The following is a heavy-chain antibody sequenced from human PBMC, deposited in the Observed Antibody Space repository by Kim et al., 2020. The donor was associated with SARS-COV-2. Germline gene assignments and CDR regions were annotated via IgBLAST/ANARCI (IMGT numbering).Heavy chain of an antibody. D-gene: IGHD2-2*01. V-gene: IGHV5-51*01. CDR3: ASGGCSSTSCYGGFDY. Sequence: GESLKISCKGSGYSFTSYWIGWVRQMPGKGLEWMGIIYPGDSDTRYSPSFQGQVTISADKSISTAYLQWSSLKASDTAMYYCASGGCSSTSCYGGFDYWGQGTLVTVSS. CDR2: IYPGDSDT. CDR1: GYSFTSYW. J-gene: IGHJ4*02.